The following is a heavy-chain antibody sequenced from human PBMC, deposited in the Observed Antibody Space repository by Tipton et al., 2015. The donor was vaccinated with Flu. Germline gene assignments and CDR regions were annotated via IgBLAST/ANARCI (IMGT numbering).Heavy chain of an antibody. CDR3: ARGRQEGEANRYFDY. D-gene: IGHD3-16*01. J-gene: IGHJ4*02. V-gene: IGHV4-59*01. CDR2: IYYSGST. CDR1: GGSISTYY. Sequence: LSLTCTVSGGSISTYYWSWIRQPPGKGLEWIGYIYYSGSTKYNPSLKSRVTMSVDTSKNQFSLKLSSVTAADTAVYYCARGRQEGEANRYFDYWGQGTLVTVSS.